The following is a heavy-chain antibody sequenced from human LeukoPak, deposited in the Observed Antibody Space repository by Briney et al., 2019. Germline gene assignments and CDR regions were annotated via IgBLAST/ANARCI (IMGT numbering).Heavy chain of an antibody. Sequence: ASVKVSCKASGYTFTSYGISWVRQAPGQGLEWVGWISAYNGNTNYAQKLQGRVTMTTDTSTSTAYMELRSLRSDDTAVYYCAKDSSGYYLKTDAFDIWGQGTMVTVSS. J-gene: IGHJ3*02. CDR1: GYTFTSYG. D-gene: IGHD3-22*01. CDR2: ISAYNGNT. CDR3: AKDSSGYYLKTDAFDI. V-gene: IGHV1-18*01.